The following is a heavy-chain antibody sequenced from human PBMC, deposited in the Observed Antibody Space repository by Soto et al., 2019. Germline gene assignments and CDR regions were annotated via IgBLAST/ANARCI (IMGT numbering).Heavy chain of an antibody. Sequence: PSETLSLTCTVSGGSASSGSYYWSWIRQPPGKGLEWIGYIYYSGSTNYNPSLKSRVTISVDTSKNRFSLKLSSVTAADTAVYYCARTPSTVTYVYWGQGTLVTVSS. V-gene: IGHV4-61*01. CDR1: GGSASSGSYY. J-gene: IGHJ4*02. D-gene: IGHD4-17*01. CDR3: ARTPSTVTYVY. CDR2: IYYSGST.